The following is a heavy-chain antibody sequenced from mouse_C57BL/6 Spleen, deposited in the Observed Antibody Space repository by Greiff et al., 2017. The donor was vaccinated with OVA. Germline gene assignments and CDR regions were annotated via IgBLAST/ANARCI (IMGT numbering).Heavy chain of an antibody. CDR3: ARSAAQGAAWFAY. Sequence: EVQLQQSGPELVKPGASVKIPCKASGYTFTDYNMDWVKQSHGKSLEWIGDINPNNGGTSYNQKFKGKATLTVDKSSSTAYMELRSLTSEDTAVYYCARSAAQGAAWFAYWGQGTLVTVSA. CDR1: GYTFTDYN. CDR2: INPNNGGT. D-gene: IGHD3-2*02. V-gene: IGHV1-18*01. J-gene: IGHJ3*01.